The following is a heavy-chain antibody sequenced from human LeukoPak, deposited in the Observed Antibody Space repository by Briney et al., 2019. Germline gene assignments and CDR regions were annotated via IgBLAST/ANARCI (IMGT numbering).Heavy chain of an antibody. CDR3: AKKDFAQLWSSHYFDY. Sequence: GGSLRLSCAASGFTFSSYAMSWVRQAPGKGLEWVSGISGSGGSTNYADSVKGRFTISRDKSKNTLYLQMNSLRAEDTAVYYCAKKDFAQLWSSHYFDYWGQGTLVTVSS. V-gene: IGHV3-23*01. D-gene: IGHD5-18*01. J-gene: IGHJ4*02. CDR2: ISGSGGST. CDR1: GFTFSSYA.